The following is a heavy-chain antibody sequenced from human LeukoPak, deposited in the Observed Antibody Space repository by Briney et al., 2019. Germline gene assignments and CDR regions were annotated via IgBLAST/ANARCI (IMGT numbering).Heavy chain of an antibody. D-gene: IGHD6-13*01. CDR3: ARDSRRQQLGVY. Sequence: SQTLSLTCTVSGGSLSSGGYYWSWVRQPPGKGLEWVGYIYYSGSTYYNPSLKSRVTLSVDTSKNQFSLKLSSVTAADTAVYYCARDSRRQQLGVYWGQGTLVTVSS. CDR2: IYYSGST. V-gene: IGHV4-31*03. CDR1: GGSLSSGGYY. J-gene: IGHJ4*02.